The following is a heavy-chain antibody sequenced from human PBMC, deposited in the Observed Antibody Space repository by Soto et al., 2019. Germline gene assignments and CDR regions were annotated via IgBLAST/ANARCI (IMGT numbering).Heavy chain of an antibody. CDR1: GGTFSSYA. D-gene: IGHD3-16*02. CDR2: IIPIFGTA. CDR3: ASGPITFGGVIVILDP. Sequence: SVKVSCKASGGTFSSYAISWVRQAPGQGLEWMGGIIPIFGTANYAQKFQGRVTITADESTSTAYMELSSLRSEDTAVYYCASGPITFGGVIVILDPWGQGTLVTVSS. J-gene: IGHJ5*02. V-gene: IGHV1-69*13.